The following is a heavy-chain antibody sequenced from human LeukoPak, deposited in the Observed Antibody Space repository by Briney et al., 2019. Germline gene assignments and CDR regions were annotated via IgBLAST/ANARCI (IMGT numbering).Heavy chain of an antibody. J-gene: IGHJ4*02. V-gene: IGHV1-69*01. CDR3: ARQSAHYDILTGFDY. CDR1: GGTFSSYA. D-gene: IGHD3-9*01. Sequence: SSVKVSCKASGGTFSSYAISWVRQAPGQGLEWMGGIIPIFGTANYAQKFQGRVTITADESTSTAYMELSSLRSEDTAVYYCARQSAHYDILTGFDYWGQGTLVTVSS. CDR2: IIPIFGTA.